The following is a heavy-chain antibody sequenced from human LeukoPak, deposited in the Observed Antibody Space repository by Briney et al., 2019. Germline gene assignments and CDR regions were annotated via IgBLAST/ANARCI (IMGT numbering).Heavy chain of an antibody. V-gene: IGHV1-2*02. CDR2: INPNSGGT. D-gene: IGHD3-22*01. Sequence: ASVKVSCKASGYTFTGYYMHWVRQAPGQGLEWMGWINPNSGGTNYAQKFRGRVTMTRDTSISTAYMELSRLRSDDTAVYYCARVGTYYYDSSGYFYLDYWGQGTLVTVSS. J-gene: IGHJ4*02. CDR3: ARVGTYYYDSSGYFYLDY. CDR1: GYTFTGYY.